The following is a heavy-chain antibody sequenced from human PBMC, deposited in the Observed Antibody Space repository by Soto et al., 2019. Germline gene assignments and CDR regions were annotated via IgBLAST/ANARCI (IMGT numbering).Heavy chain of an antibody. CDR2: ISSSGSTI. CDR1: GFTFSDYY. CDR3: ARALGYCTNGVCPFGY. V-gene: IGHV3-11*01. Sequence: GGSLRLSCAASGFTFSDYYMSWIRQAPGKGLEWVSYISSSGSTIYYADSVKGRFTISRDNAKNSLYLQMNSLRAEDTAVYYCARALGYCTNGVCPFGYWGQGTLVTVSS. J-gene: IGHJ4*02. D-gene: IGHD2-8*01.